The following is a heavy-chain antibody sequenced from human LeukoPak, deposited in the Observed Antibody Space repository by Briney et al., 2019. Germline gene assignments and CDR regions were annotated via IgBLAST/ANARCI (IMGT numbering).Heavy chain of an antibody. V-gene: IGHV4-59*08. CDR1: GGSISRYY. J-gene: IGHJ6*02. D-gene: IGHD2-2*01. Sequence: SETLSLTCSVSGGSISRYYWSWIRQPPGKGLEWIGYIYNSGSTNYNPSLKSRVTISVDTSKNQFSLRLTSVTAADTAVYYCAATMPVASDYGMDVWGQGTTVTVSS. CDR2: IYNSGST. CDR3: AATMPVASDYGMDV.